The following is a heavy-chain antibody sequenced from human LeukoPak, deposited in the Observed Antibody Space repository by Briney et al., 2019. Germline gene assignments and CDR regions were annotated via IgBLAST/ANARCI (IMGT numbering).Heavy chain of an antibody. J-gene: IGHJ5*02. D-gene: IGHD2-2*02. Sequence: PSETLSLTCAVSGYSISSGYYWGWIRQPPGKGLEWIGSIYHSGSTYYNPSLKSRVTISVGTSKNQFSLKLSSVTAADTAVYYCARHCSSTSCYNLVRFDPWGQGTLVTVSS. V-gene: IGHV4-38-2*01. CDR2: IYHSGST. CDR3: ARHCSSTSCYNLVRFDP. CDR1: GYSISSGYY.